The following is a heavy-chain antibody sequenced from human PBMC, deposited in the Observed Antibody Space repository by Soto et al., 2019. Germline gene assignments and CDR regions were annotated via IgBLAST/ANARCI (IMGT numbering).Heavy chain of an antibody. D-gene: IGHD3-3*01. CDR1: GFTVSSNY. V-gene: IGHV3-53*01. CDR2: IYGGGST. J-gene: IGHJ6*02. Sequence: GGSLRLSCAASGFTVSSNYMSWVRQAPGKGLEWVSVIYGGGSTYYADSVRGRFTILRDNSKNTLYLQMNSLRAEDMAVYHCARELLVTIFGVVTRVGMDVWGQGTTVTVSS. CDR3: ARELLVTIFGVVTRVGMDV.